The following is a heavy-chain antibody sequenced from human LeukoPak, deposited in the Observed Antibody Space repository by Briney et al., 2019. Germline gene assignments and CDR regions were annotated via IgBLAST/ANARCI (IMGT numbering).Heavy chain of an antibody. V-gene: IGHV4-38-2*01. CDR1: GSAIRSGFY. CDR2: IYHGGST. CDR3: ARYRYGGPADY. J-gene: IGHJ4*02. Sequence: SETLSLTCAVSGSAIRSGFYWGWLRQPPGKELEWIGSIYHGGSTYYTPSLKSRVTISVETSKNHFSLSLNSVTVADTAVYYCARYRYGGPADYWGPGTQITVSS. D-gene: IGHD3-16*02.